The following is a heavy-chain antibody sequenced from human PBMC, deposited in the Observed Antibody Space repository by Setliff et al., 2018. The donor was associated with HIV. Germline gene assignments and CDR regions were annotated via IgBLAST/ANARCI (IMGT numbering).Heavy chain of an antibody. J-gene: IGHJ4*02. D-gene: IGHD2-15*01. CDR3: ARSWGGGAYCSGGSCHKIDY. CDR1: GYTFTSYA. V-gene: IGHV7-4-1*02. CDR2: INTNTGNP. Sequence: ASVKVSCKASGYTFTSYAMNWVRQAPGQGLEWMGWINTNTGNPTYAQCFTGRFVFPLDTSVSTTYLQISSLKAEDPAVYYCARSWGGGAYCSGGSCHKIDYWGQGTLVTVSA.